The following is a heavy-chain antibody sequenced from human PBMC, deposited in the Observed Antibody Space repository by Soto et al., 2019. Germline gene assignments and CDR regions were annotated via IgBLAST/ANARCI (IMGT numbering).Heavy chain of an antibody. Sequence: PSETLSLTGTVSGGSISSGDYYWSRIRQPPGKGLEWIGYIYYSGSTYYNPSLKSRVTISVDTSKNQFSLKLSSVTAADTAVYYCARSNWNDVQGALDYWGQGTLVTVSS. CDR2: IYYSGST. CDR1: GGSISSGDYY. D-gene: IGHD1-1*01. CDR3: ARSNWNDVQGALDY. J-gene: IGHJ4*02. V-gene: IGHV4-30-4*01.